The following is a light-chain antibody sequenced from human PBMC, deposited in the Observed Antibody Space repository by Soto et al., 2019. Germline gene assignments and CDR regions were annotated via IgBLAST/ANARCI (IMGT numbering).Light chain of an antibody. Sequence: IMLSQSQGTVSLSQGERATLSCRASQSLSSSFLAWYQQKPGQAPRLLIYDASSRATGIPDRFSGSGSGTDFTLTISRLEPEDFAVYYCQQYGSSPRTFGQGTKVAI. CDR2: DAS. V-gene: IGKV3-20*01. J-gene: IGKJ1*01. CDR3: QQYGSSPRT. CDR1: QSLSSSF.